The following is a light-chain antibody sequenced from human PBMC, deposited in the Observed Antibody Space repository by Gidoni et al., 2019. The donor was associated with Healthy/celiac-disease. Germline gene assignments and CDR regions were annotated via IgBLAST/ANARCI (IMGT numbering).Light chain of an antibody. Sequence: EIVLTQSPATLSLSPGERATLSCRTSQSVDSYLVWFQQKPGQAPRLLIYGASKRATGIPARFSGSGSGTDFTLTISSLEPEDFAVYYCQQRSTWPLTFGGGTKVEI. V-gene: IGKV3-11*01. CDR1: QSVDSY. J-gene: IGKJ4*01. CDR2: GAS. CDR3: QQRSTWPLT.